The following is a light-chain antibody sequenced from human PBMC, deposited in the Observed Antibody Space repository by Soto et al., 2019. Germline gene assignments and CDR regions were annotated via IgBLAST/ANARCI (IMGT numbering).Light chain of an antibody. V-gene: IGKV3-15*01. CDR2: GAS. CDR3: QQCSDWPLFT. Sequence: EIVMTQSPATLSVSPGERVTLSCRASQSVDSYLAWYQHKPGQPPRLLIYGASTRAPGIPARFSGSGSGTDFTLTISSLQSEDFAVYFCQQCSDWPLFTFGQGTRLEIK. CDR1: QSVDSY. J-gene: IGKJ5*01.